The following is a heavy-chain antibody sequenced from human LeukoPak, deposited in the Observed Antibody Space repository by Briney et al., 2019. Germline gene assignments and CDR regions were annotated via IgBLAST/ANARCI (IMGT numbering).Heavy chain of an antibody. J-gene: IGHJ4*02. CDR1: GYTFSGFS. D-gene: IGHD3-22*01. V-gene: IGHV3-21*01. CDR3: VRLRRNSDRSGYYYYYDY. Sequence: GGSLRLSCAASGYTFSGFSVNWARQAPGKGLEWVSYISVSGNYRYYADSVRGRFTISRDDARDSLFLQMNSLRAEDTAVYFCVRLRRNSDRSGYYYYYDYWGQGTLVTVSS. CDR2: ISVSGNYR.